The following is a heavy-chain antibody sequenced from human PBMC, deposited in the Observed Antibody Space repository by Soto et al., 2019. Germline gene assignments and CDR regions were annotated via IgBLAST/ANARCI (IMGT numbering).Heavy chain of an antibody. CDR3: LDGNYN. V-gene: IGHV3-48*01. D-gene: IGHD1-7*01. CDR1: GITLSDHC. Sequence: EVQLVESGGALVQPGGSLRLSCAVAGITLSDHCMNWVRQAPGEGLEWVSTLTRGGLMYYADGVKGRCTNTRDNAKNPLYLQMNSLRVEDTAMYYYLDGNYNWGQGTLVIVSS. CDR2: LTRGGLM. J-gene: IGHJ4*02.